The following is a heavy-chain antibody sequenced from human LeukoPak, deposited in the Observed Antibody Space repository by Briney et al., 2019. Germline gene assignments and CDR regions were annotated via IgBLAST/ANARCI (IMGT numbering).Heavy chain of an antibody. CDR2: INPNSGGT. CDR3: ARAGGRSWFDP. Sequence: ASVKVSCTASGYSFTDKCMHWVRQAPGQGLEWMGWINPNSGGTNYAQKFQGRVTITTDTSMSTAYMELSRLTSDDTAVYYCARAGGRSWFDPWGQGTLVTVSS. J-gene: IGHJ5*02. V-gene: IGHV1-2*02. CDR1: GYSFTDKC.